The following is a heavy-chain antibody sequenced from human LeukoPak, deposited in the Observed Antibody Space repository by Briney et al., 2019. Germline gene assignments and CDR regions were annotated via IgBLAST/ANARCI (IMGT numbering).Heavy chain of an antibody. CDR3: VRPLGYDTSGYSY. Sequence: GESLKISCKGSGYSFFSYWIGWVRQMPGKGLDWMGVIYPGDSDTRYSPSFQGQVSISADTSISTAYLQWSSLKASDTAMYYCVRPLGYDTSGYSYWGQGTLVTVSS. J-gene: IGHJ4*02. CDR1: GYSFFSYW. D-gene: IGHD3-22*01. V-gene: IGHV5-51*01. CDR2: IYPGDSDT.